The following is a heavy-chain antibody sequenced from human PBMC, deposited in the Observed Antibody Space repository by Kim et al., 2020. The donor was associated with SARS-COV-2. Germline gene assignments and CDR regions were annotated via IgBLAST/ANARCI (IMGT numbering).Heavy chain of an antibody. CDR1: GYTFTSYS. CDR3: ARDGRSVDYYFDY. J-gene: IGHJ4*02. CDR2: INGANGNT. V-gene: IGHV1-3*01. Sequence: ASVKVSCKASGYTFTSYSLHWVRQAPGQRLEWMGWINGANGNTKYSQKFQGRVTISRDTSASTAYMELSSLRSEDTAVYYCARDGRSVDYYFDYWGQGTLVTVSS.